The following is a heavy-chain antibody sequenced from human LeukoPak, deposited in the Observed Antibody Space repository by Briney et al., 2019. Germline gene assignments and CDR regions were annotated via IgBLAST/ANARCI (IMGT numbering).Heavy chain of an antibody. Sequence: GGSLRLSCAASGFTFSSYWMHWVRRAPGKGLVWVSRINSDGSSTSYADSVKGRFTISRDNAKNTLYLQMNSLRAEDTAVYYCARANYYGSGRAAFDIWGQGTMVTVSS. CDR1: GFTFSSYW. CDR2: INSDGSST. V-gene: IGHV3-74*01. J-gene: IGHJ3*02. D-gene: IGHD3-10*01. CDR3: ARANYYGSGRAAFDI.